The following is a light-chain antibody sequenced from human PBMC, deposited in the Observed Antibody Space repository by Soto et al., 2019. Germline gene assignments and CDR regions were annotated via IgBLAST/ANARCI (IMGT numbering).Light chain of an antibody. J-gene: IGLJ2*01. Sequence: QSVLTQPPSASETPEQRVTISCSGSSSNIGSNYVYWYQHLPGTAPKLLIYRNNQRPSGVPDRFSGSKSGTSASLAISGLRSEDEADYYCAAWDDSLSGRGVFGGGTKLTVL. CDR2: RNN. CDR1: SSNIGSNY. CDR3: AAWDDSLSGRGV. V-gene: IGLV1-47*01.